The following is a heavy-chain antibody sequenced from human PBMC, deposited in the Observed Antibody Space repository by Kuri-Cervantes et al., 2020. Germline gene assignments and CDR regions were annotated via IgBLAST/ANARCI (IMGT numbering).Heavy chain of an antibody. CDR2: ISQSGSS. CDR1: GFTFSSYA. D-gene: IGHD1-26*01. J-gene: IGHJ6*02. Sequence: GGSLRLSCAASGFTFSSYAMVWIRQAPGKGLEWVSYISQSGSSIYADSVKGRFIISRDNVKDSLHLQMNSLRVEDTAMYYCARWVGGMDVWGQGTTVTVSS. CDR3: ARWVGGMDV. V-gene: IGHV3-48*01.